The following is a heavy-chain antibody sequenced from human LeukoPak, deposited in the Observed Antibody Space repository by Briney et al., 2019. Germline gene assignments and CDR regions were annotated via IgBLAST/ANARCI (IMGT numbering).Heavy chain of an antibody. Sequence: SETLSLTCTVSGGSLNSNSYYWGWIRQPPGKGLEWIGSINYSGNTYYSPSLKSRVTISVDTSKNQFPLKLSSVTAADSASYYCAGSYSSTWYSTFDLWGQGTVVTVSS. CDR2: INYSGNT. CDR1: GGSLNSNSYY. J-gene: IGHJ3*01. D-gene: IGHD2/OR15-2a*01. CDR3: AGSYSSTWYSTFDL. V-gene: IGHV4-39*01.